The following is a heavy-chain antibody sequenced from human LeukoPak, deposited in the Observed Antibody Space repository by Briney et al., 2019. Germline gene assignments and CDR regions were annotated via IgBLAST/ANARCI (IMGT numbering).Heavy chain of an antibody. CDR1: GFSFSNYG. D-gene: IGHD3-3*01. Sequence: TGGSLRLSCAGSGFSFSNYGMHWVRQAPGKGLQWMAFTRFDGSSEHYADSVKGRFTISRDNSKNTLYLQLNSLRLEDTAFYFCAKDSIPKSSFWSGYLGDPDYWGQGTLVTVSS. J-gene: IGHJ4*02. CDR2: TRFDGSSE. V-gene: IGHV3-30*02. CDR3: AKDSIPKSSFWSGYLGDPDY.